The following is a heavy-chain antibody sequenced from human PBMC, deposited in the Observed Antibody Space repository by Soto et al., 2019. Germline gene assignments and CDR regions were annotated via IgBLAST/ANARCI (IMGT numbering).Heavy chain of an antibody. CDR2: IYYSGST. Sequence: SETLSLTCTVSGGSVSSGSYYWSWIRQPPGKGLEWIGYIYYSGSTNYNPSLKSRVTISADTSKNQFSLKLSSVTAADTAVYYCAGSEPYGGNSGWYFDLWGRGTLVTVSS. J-gene: IGHJ2*01. D-gene: IGHD4-17*01. CDR3: AGSEPYGGNSGWYFDL. CDR1: GGSVSSGSYY. V-gene: IGHV4-61*01.